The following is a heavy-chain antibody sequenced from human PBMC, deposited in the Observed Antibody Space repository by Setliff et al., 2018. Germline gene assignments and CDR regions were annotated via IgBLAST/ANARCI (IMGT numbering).Heavy chain of an antibody. CDR2: ITPFNGNT. Sequence: SVKVSCKASGYTFTYRYLHWVRQAPGQALEWMGWITPFNGNTNYAQKFQDRVTITRDRSMSTAYMELSSLRSEDTAMYYCAGDTIQGAFDIWGQGTMVTVSS. D-gene: IGHD3-3*01. CDR1: GYTFTYRY. J-gene: IGHJ3*02. CDR3: AGDTIQGAFDI. V-gene: IGHV1-45*02.